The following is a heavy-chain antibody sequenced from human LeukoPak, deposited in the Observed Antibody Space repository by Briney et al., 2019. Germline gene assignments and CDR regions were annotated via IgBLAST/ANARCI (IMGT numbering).Heavy chain of an antibody. CDR3: ARAKGTYYYGSGSYLTSDY. CDR2: MNPNSGNT. D-gene: IGHD3-10*01. Sequence: ASVKVSCKASGYTFTSYAMNWVRQAPGQGLEWMGRMNPNSGNTGYAQKFQGRVTITRNTSISTAYMELSSLRSEDTAVYYCARAKGTYYYGSGSYLTSDYWGQGTLVTVSS. CDR1: GYTFTSYA. J-gene: IGHJ4*02. V-gene: IGHV1-8*03.